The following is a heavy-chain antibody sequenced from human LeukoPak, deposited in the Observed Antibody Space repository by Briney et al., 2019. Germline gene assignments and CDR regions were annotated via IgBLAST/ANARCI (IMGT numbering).Heavy chain of an antibody. J-gene: IGHJ4*02. Sequence: TAGGSLRLSCAASGFTVSSNYMSWVRQAPGKGLEWIGEINHSGSTNYNPSLKSRVTISVDTSKNQFSLKLSSVTAADTAVYYCASDFWSGYYTGRSTNYWGQGTLVTVSS. D-gene: IGHD3-3*01. CDR1: GFTVSSNY. CDR2: INHSGST. V-gene: IGHV4-34*01. CDR3: ASDFWSGYYTGRSTNY.